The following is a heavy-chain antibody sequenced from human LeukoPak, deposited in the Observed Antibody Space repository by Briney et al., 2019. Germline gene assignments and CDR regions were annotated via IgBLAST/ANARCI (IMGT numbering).Heavy chain of an antibody. J-gene: IGHJ6*04. CDR1: GATFSSYA. CDR3: ARASIVATISYYYYGMDV. Sequence: SVKVSCKASGATFSSYAISWVRQSPGQGLEWMGGIIPIFGTANYAQKFQGRVTITADEPTSTAYMELSSLRSEDTAVYYCARASIVATISYYYYGMDVWGKGTTVTVSS. CDR2: IIPIFGTA. D-gene: IGHD5-12*01. V-gene: IGHV1-69*13.